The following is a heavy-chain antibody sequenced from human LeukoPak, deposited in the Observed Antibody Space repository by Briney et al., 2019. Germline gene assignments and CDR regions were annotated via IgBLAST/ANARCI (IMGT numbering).Heavy chain of an antibody. CDR3: ARTYCNNTSCSFGWWFDP. J-gene: IGHJ5*02. CDR1: GFTFSSYA. V-gene: IGHV3-23*01. Sequence: GGSLRPSCAASGFTFSSYAMTWVRQAPGKGLEWFSAFVGSGGSTSYADPGKGRFTVSRDNSKNTVYLQMNSLRAEDTAVYYCARTYCNNTSCSFGWWFDPWGQGTLVTVSS. D-gene: IGHD2-2*01. CDR2: FVGSGGST.